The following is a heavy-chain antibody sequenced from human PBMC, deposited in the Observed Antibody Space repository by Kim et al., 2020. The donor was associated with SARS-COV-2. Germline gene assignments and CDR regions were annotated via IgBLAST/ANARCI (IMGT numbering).Heavy chain of an antibody. V-gene: IGHV1-3*01. CDR3: AREGGRIAGYSSGWSPYYYGMDV. J-gene: IGHJ6*02. CDR2: INAVNGNT. Sequence: ASVKVSCKASGYTFTSYAMHWVRQAPGQRLEWMGWINAVNGNTKYSQKFQGRVTITRDTSASTAYMERSSLRSEDTAVYYCAREGGRIAGYSSGWSPYYYGMDVWGQGTTVNVS. CDR1: GYTFTSYA. D-gene: IGHD6-19*01.